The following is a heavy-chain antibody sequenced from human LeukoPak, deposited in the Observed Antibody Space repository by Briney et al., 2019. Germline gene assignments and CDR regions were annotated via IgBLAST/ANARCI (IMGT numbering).Heavy chain of an antibody. CDR3: ARWQYYYGSGSYGLYHWFDP. V-gene: IGHV4-34*01. CDR1: GGSFSGYY. Sequence: SETLSLTCAVYGGSFSGYYWSWIRQPPGQGLEWIGEINHSGSTNYNPSLKSRGTIAVDPSKHQFSLKLSSVTAADTAVYYCARWQYYYGSGSYGLYHWFDPWGQGTLVTVSS. J-gene: IGHJ5*02. CDR2: INHSGST. D-gene: IGHD3-10*01.